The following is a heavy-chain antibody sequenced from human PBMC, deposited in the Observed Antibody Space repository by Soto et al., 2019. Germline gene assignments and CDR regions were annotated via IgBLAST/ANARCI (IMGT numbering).Heavy chain of an antibody. CDR3: ARDSPRLVAGKALEAFDI. V-gene: IGHV3-7*01. D-gene: IGHD6-19*01. J-gene: IGHJ3*02. Sequence: GGSLRLSCAASGFTFSSYWMSWVRQAPGKGLEWVANIKQDGSEKYYVDSVKGRFTISRDNAKNSLYLQMNSLRAEDTAVYYCARDSPRLVAGKALEAFDIWGQGTMVTLAS. CDR2: IKQDGSEK. CDR1: GFTFSSYW.